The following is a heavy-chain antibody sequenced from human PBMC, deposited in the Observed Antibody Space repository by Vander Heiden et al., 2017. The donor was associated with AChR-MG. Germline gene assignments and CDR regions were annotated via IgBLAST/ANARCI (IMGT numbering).Heavy chain of an antibody. CDR2: MNANSGNT. D-gene: IGHD3-10*01. CDR1: GYTFTSYD. Sequence: QVQLVQSGAQVKKPGASVKVSCKASGYTFTSYDINWVRQATGQGLEWMGWMNANSGNTDYAQNFQGRVTMTRNNSISTAYMELSSQRSEDTAVYFCARGNVSPGSGSGSYVRYWGQGTLVTVSS. V-gene: IGHV1-8*01. J-gene: IGHJ4*02. CDR3: ARGNVSPGSGSGSYVRY.